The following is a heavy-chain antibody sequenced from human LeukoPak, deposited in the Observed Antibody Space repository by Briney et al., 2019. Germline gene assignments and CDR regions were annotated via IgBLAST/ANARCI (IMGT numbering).Heavy chain of an antibody. D-gene: IGHD3-22*01. V-gene: IGHV1-18*01. Sequence: ASVKVSCKASGYTFTSYGISWVRQAPGQGLEWMSSISACSDNTNYAHTVQGRVTMTTDTSTSTPYLQLRSLRSEDTAVYYCARVCYYDSSGIAGPISITTPYYYYMDVWGKGTTVTVSS. CDR2: ISACSDNT. CDR3: ARVCYYDSSGIAGPISITTPYYYYMDV. CDR1: GYTFTSYG. J-gene: IGHJ6*03.